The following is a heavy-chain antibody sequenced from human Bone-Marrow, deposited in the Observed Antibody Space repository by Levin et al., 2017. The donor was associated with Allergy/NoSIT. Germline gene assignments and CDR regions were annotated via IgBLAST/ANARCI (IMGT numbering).Heavy chain of an antibody. D-gene: IGHD2-2*01. V-gene: IGHV4-59*01. CDR3: ARGLVVIPTASNWFDP. J-gene: IGHJ5*02. Sequence: KASETLSLTCTVSGGSTSNYYWNWIRQPPGKALEWIGYIYHTGSASYNPSLKSRLNISLDTSKQQFSLRLTSVTAADTAMYFCARGLVVIPTASNWFDPWGPGTLVTVSS. CDR2: IYHTGSA. CDR1: GGSTSNYY.